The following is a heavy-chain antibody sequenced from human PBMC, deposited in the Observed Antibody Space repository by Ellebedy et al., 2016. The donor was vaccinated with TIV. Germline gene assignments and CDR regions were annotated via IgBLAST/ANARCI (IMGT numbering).Heavy chain of an antibody. J-gene: IGHJ6*02. D-gene: IGHD4-17*01. Sequence: GESLKISXAASGFTFSSFSMNWVRQAPGKGLEWVSYISSSSSTIYYADSVKGRFTISRDNAKNSLYLQMNSLRDEDTAVYYCARATTVTTDYYYYYGMDVWGQGTTVTVSS. V-gene: IGHV3-48*02. CDR3: ARATTVTTDYYYYYGMDV. CDR1: GFTFSSFS. CDR2: ISSSSSTI.